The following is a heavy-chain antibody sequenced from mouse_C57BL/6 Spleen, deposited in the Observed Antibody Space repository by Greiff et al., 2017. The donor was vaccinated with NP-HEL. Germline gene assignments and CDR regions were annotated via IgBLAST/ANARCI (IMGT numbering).Heavy chain of an antibody. CDR2: ISDGGSYT. Sequence: EVNVVESGGGLVKPGGSLKLSCAASGFTFSSYAMSWVRQTPEKRLEWVATISDGGSYTYYPDNVKGRFTISRDNAKNNLYLQMSHLKSEDTAMYYCARKGDYGAMDYWGQGTSVTVSS. D-gene: IGHD2-13*01. CDR1: GFTFSSYA. V-gene: IGHV5-4*03. CDR3: ARKGDYGAMDY. J-gene: IGHJ4*01.